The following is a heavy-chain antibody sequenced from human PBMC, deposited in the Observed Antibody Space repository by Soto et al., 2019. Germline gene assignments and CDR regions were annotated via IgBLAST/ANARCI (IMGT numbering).Heavy chain of an antibody. D-gene: IGHD5-12*01. CDR1: GGSIRSSSYY. CDR2: IYYSGST. J-gene: IGHJ4*02. V-gene: IGHV4-39*01. Sequence: SETLSLTCSVSGGSIRSSSYYWGWIRQPPGKGLEWIGSIYYSGSTYYNPSLKSRVTISVDTSKNQFSLKLSSVTAADTAVYYCARHEGYGDGYNFLFDYWGQGTLVTVSS. CDR3: ARHEGYGDGYNFLFDY.